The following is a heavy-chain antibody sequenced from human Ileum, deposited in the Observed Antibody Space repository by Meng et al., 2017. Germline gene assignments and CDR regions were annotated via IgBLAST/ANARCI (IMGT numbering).Heavy chain of an antibody. CDR3: TRVEWELNYFDS. D-gene: IGHD3-3*01. Sequence: GESLKISCTVSGFTFGDYAMGWVRQAPGKGLEWVGFIRSKAHGGTTEYAASVKRRFSISRDDSKSVAYLQMNSLKTEDTGVYYCTRVEWELNYFDSWGQGTQVTVSS. CDR1: GFTFGDYA. CDR2: IRSKAHGGTT. J-gene: IGHJ4*02. V-gene: IGHV3-49*04.